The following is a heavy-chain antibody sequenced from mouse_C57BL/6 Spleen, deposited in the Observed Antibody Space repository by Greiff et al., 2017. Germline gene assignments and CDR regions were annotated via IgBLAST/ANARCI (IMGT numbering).Heavy chain of an antibody. CDR3: ARARIYYGNYYFDY. Sequence: EVKVVESGGGLVKPGGSLKLSCAASGFTFSSYAMSWVRQTPEKRLEWVATISDGGSYTYYPDNVKGRFTISRDNAKNNLYLQMSHLKSEDTAMYYCARARIYYGNYYFDYWGQGTTLTVSS. V-gene: IGHV5-4*03. CDR1: GFTFSSYA. CDR2: ISDGGSYT. D-gene: IGHD2-1*01. J-gene: IGHJ2*01.